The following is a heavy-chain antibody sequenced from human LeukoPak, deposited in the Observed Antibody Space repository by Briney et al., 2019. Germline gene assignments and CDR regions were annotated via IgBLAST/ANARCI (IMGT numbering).Heavy chain of an antibody. CDR2: INAGNGHT. D-gene: IGHD3-10*01. J-gene: IGHJ4*02. Sequence: ASVKVSCKASGFTFTDYALQWVRQAPGQRLDWMGWINAGNGHTRYSQNFQGRVTITRDTSASTVYMEPNSLRSEDTAVYYCARGLWFATLVGYYFDYWGQGTLVTVSS. V-gene: IGHV1-3*01. CDR3: ARGLWFATLVGYYFDY. CDR1: GFTFTDYA.